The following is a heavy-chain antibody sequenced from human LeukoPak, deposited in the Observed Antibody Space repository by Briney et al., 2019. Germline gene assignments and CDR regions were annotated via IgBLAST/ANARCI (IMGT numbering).Heavy chain of an antibody. CDR2: TYYSGST. CDR3: ARHRSAGAFDI. V-gene: IGHV4-59*08. CDR1: GGSISSYY. Sequence: SETLSLTCTVSGGSISSYYWSWIRQPPGKGLEWIGYTYYSGSTNYNPSLKSRVTISVDTSKNQFSLKLSSVTAADTAVYYCARHRSAGAFDIWGQGTMVTVSS. J-gene: IGHJ3*02.